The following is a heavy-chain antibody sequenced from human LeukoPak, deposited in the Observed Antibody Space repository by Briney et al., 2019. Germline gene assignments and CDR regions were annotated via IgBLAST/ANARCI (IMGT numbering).Heavy chain of an antibody. Sequence: ASVKVSCKASGYTFTSYYMHWVRQAPGQGLEWMGIINPSGGSTTYAQKFQGRVTMTEDTSTDTAYMELSSLRSEDTAVYYCVTDGLGYCSGGSCPFDYWGQGTLVTVSS. D-gene: IGHD2-15*01. CDR3: VTDGLGYCSGGSCPFDY. V-gene: IGHV1-46*01. CDR2: INPSGGST. J-gene: IGHJ4*02. CDR1: GYTFTSYY.